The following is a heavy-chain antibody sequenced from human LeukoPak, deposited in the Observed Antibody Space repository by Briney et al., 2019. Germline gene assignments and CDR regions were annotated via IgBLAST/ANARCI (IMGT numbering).Heavy chain of an antibody. CDR3: ARDDPETGIDH. J-gene: IGHJ4*02. Sequence: GGSLRLSCAASGFTFSSYGIHWVRQAPGKGLEWVTFIGYDGRNKYYADSVKGRFTISRDNSKNTLYLQMNSLRAEDTAVYYCARDDPETGIDHWGQGTLVTVSS. D-gene: IGHD3-9*01. CDR1: GFTFSSYG. CDR2: IGYDGRNK. V-gene: IGHV3-30*02.